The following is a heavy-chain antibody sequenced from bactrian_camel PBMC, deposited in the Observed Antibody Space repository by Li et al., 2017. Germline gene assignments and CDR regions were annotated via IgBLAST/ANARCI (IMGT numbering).Heavy chain of an antibody. J-gene: IGHJ6*01. CDR1: GAPGDPV. Sequence: HVQLVESGGASVLAGGALTLSCTAAGAPGDPVMAWFRQAPGKEREGVASIYTYRGSTYYSDSVKGRFTVSKDNEYNEPKILRLQMNDLRPDDTAIYYCAAHAEGRGVAAGTSFFTLFDDGYWGQGTQVTVS. D-gene: IGHD1*01. CDR2: IYTYRGST. CDR3: AAHAEGRGVAAGTSFFTLFDDGY. V-gene: IGHV3S45*01.